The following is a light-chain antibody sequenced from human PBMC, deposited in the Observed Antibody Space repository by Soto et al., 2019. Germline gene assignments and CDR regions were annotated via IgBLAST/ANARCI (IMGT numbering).Light chain of an antibody. CDR1: QSVPSDW. V-gene: IGKV3-20*01. CDR2: GAS. J-gene: IGKJ1*01. Sequence: EIVLTQSPGTLSLSPGERATLSCRASQSVPSDWLAWYRHKPGQAPRLLIYGASSRATGVPDRVSGSGSGTDFTLAISSLQPEDSATYYCLQDINYPWTFGQGTKVEIK. CDR3: LQDINYPWT.